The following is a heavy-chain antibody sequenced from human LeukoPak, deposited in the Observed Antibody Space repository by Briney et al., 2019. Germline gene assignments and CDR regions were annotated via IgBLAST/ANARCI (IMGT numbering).Heavy chain of an antibody. Sequence: ETLSLTCTVSGGSISSSSYYWGWIRQPPGKGLEWIGSIYYSGSTYYNPSLKSRVTISVDTSKNQFSLKLSSVTAADTAVYYCARTTVVTPSPFDYWGQGTPVTVSS. CDR2: IYYSGST. CDR3: ARTTVVTPSPFDY. CDR1: GGSISSSSYY. D-gene: IGHD4-23*01. J-gene: IGHJ4*02. V-gene: IGHV4-39*07.